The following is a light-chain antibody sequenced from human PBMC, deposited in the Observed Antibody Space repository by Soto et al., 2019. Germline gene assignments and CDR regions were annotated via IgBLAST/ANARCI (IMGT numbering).Light chain of an antibody. CDR3: QQLTSNPLT. CDR2: AAS. J-gene: IGKJ4*01. Sequence: DIQLTQSPSFLSASVGGRVTITCRASQGITNSLAWYQQKPGKAPNLLIYAASTLQGGVPSRFSGSGSGTDFTLTIRSLQPEDFATYYCQQLTSNPLTFGGGTKVEIK. CDR1: QGITNS. V-gene: IGKV1-9*01.